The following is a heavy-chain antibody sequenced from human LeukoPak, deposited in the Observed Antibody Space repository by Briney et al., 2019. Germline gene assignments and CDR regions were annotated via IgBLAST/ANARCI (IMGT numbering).Heavy chain of an antibody. D-gene: IGHD6-19*01. Sequence: SETLSLTCAVYGGSFSGYYWSWIRQPPGKGLEWIGEINHSGSTNYNPSLKSRVTISVDTSKNQFSLKLSSVTAADTAVYYCARDGDSSGWSSSVNWFDPWGQGTLVTVSS. CDR2: INHSGST. J-gene: IGHJ5*02. V-gene: IGHV4-34*01. CDR3: ARDGDSSGWSSSVNWFDP. CDR1: GGSFSGYY.